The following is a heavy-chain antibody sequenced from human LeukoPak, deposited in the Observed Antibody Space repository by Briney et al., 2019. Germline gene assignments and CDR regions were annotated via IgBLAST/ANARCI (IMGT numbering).Heavy chain of an antibody. CDR2: ISAYTGDT. V-gene: IGHV1-18*01. Sequence: ASVKVSCKASGYTFTSFGVSWVRQAPGQGLEWVGWISAYTGDTYYAQNLQGRVTMTTDTSTSTAYMELRSLRSDDTAVYYCARAIRDYSSGWYRYWGQGTLVTVSS. D-gene: IGHD6-19*01. CDR1: GYTFTSFG. J-gene: IGHJ4*02. CDR3: ARAIRDYSSGWYRY.